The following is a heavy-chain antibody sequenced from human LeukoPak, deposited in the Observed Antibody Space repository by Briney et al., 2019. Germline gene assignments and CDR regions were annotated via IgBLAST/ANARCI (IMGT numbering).Heavy chain of an antibody. CDR3: TRRYGGHSGWAGYHDS. CDR2: IRRDGSST. J-gene: IGHJ4*02. CDR1: GFSFSAYI. Sequence: QPGGSLRLSCVASGFSFSAYIMHWVRQAPGKGLEYVSAIRRDGSSTFYPNSVKGRFTISRDNSKSTLYLQMGSLRAEDTAVYYCTRRYGGHSGWAGYHDSWGQGTLVTVSS. D-gene: IGHD6-19*01. V-gene: IGHV3-64*01.